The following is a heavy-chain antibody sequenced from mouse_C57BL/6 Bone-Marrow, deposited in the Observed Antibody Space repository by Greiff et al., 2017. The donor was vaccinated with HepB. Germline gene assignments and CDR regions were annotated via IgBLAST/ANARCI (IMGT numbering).Heavy chain of an antibody. CDR2: INPSNGGT. V-gene: IGHV1-53*01. D-gene: IGHD2-3*01. J-gene: IGHJ3*01. CDR3: ASGGGWLLLFAY. Sequence: QVQLQQSGTELVKPGASVKLSCKASGYTFTSYWMHWVKQRPGQGLEWIGNINPSNGGTNYNEKFKSKATLTVDKSSSTAYMQLSSLTSEDSAVYYCASGGGWLLLFAYWGQGTLVTVSA. CDR1: GYTFTSYW.